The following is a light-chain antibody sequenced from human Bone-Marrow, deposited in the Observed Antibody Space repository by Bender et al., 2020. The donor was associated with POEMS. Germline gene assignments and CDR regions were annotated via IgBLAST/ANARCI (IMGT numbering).Light chain of an antibody. V-gene: IGLV2-14*02. CDR1: SSDVGAYNF. J-gene: IGLJ3*02. CDR3: CSYTDTSGRV. CDR2: EGS. Sequence: QSALTQPASVSGSPGQSITISCTGASSDVGAYNFVSWYQQHPGKAPKLMIYEGSQRPSGVSNRFSGSKSGNTASLTISGLQAEDEADYYCCSYTDTSGRVFGGGTRLTVL.